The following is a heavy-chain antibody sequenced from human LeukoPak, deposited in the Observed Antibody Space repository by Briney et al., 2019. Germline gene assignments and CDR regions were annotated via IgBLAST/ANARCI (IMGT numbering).Heavy chain of an antibody. CDR2: INPNSGGT. Sequence: ASVKVSCKASGYTFTSYYMHWVRQAPGQGLEWMGWINPNSGGTNYAQKFQGRVTMTRDTSISTAYMELSRLRSDDTAVYYCARDSSHLGDFWSGYRIRYKGNWFDPWGQGTLVTVSS. V-gene: IGHV1-2*02. D-gene: IGHD3-3*01. CDR1: GYTFTSYY. J-gene: IGHJ5*02. CDR3: ARDSSHLGDFWSGYRIRYKGNWFDP.